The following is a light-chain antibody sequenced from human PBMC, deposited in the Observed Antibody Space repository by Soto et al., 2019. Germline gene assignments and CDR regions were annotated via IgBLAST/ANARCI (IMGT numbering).Light chain of an antibody. V-gene: IGLV2-14*01. Sequence: QSALTQPASVSGSPGQSVTISCTGTNSDVGAYNYVSRYQQHPGKAPKRMIYEVSNRPSGVSNRFSGSKSGNTASLTISGLQAEDEADYYCNSYTGSSTRFVFGTGTKLTVL. J-gene: IGLJ1*01. CDR1: NSDVGAYNY. CDR3: NSYTGSSTRFV. CDR2: EVS.